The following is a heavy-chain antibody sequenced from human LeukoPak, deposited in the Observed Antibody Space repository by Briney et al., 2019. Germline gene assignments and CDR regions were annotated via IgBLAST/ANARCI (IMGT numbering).Heavy chain of an antibody. J-gene: IGHJ4*02. CDR2: IKSKTDGGTT. CDR3: TTVDIVVVPAAMRAYYFDY. CDR1: GFTFSTYS. Sequence: PGGSLRLSCAASGFTFSTYSMNWVRQAPGKGLEWVGRIKSKTDGGTTDYAAPVKGRFTISRDDSKNTLYLQMNSLKTEDTAVYYCTTVDIVVVPAAMRAYYFDYWGQGTLVTVSS. D-gene: IGHD2-2*01. V-gene: IGHV3-15*01.